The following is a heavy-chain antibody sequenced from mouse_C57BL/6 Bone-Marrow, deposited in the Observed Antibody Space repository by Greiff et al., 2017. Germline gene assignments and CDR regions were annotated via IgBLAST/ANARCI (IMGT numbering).Heavy chain of an antibody. CDR1: GYAFSSYW. CDR2: LYPGDGDT. J-gene: IGHJ3*01. D-gene: IGHD2-5*01. CDR3: ARGGYSNYVAY. Sequence: VQLQQSGAELVKPGASVKISCKASGYAFSSYWMNWVKQRPGTGLEWIGQLYPGDGDTNYNGKLKGKATLTADKSSSTAYMQLSSLTSEDSAVYFCARGGYSNYVAYWGQGTLVTVSA. V-gene: IGHV1-80*01.